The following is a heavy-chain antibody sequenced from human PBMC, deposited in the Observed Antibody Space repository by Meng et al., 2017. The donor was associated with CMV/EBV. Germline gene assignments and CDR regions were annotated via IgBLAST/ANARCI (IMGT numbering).Heavy chain of an antibody. CDR3: ARGGIAAAGSDFFDY. CDR1: GGSISSGGYY. J-gene: IGHJ4*02. D-gene: IGHD6-13*01. V-gene: IGHV4-31*02. CDR2: IYYSGST. Sequence: SGGSISSGGYYWSWIRQHPGKGLKWIGYIYYSGSTYYNPSLKSRVTISVDTSKNQFSLKLSSVTAADTAVYYCARGGIAAAGSDFFDYWGQGTLVTVSS.